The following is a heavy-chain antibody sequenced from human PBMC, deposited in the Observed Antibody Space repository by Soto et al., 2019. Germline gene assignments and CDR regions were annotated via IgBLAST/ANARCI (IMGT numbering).Heavy chain of an antibody. D-gene: IGHD3-16*01. Sequence: QVQLQESGPGLVKPSETLSLTCTVSGGSISSYYWSWIRQPPGKGLEWIGYIYYSGSTNYNPSLNSRVTISVDTSKNQFSLKLSSVTAADTAVYYCARAWGDLFAYWGQGTLVTVSS. CDR3: ARAWGDLFAY. J-gene: IGHJ4*02. CDR1: GGSISSYY. CDR2: IYYSGST. V-gene: IGHV4-59*01.